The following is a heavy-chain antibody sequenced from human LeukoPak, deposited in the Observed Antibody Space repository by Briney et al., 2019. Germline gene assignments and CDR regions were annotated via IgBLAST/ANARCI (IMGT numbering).Heavy chain of an antibody. D-gene: IGHD1-26*01. J-gene: IGHJ3*02. Sequence: PGGSLRLSCAASRFTFSSYWMHWVRQAPGKGLVWVSRINTDGSSTSYADSVKGRFTISRDDAKNTLYLQMNSLRAEDTAVYYCARSVSYSGSYYEEAFDIWGQGTMVTVSS. CDR1: RFTFSSYW. V-gene: IGHV3-74*01. CDR2: INTDGSST. CDR3: ARSVSYSGSYYEEAFDI.